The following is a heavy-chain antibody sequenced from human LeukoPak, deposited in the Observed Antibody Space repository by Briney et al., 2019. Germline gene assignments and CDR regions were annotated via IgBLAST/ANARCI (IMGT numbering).Heavy chain of an antibody. Sequence: GGSLRLSCAASGFTFSSHWMSWVRQAPGKGLEWVAIINQDGNEKYYVDSVKGRFTISRDNAKNSLYLEMNSLRAEDTAVYYCAREHYGDLYFDYWGQGTLVTVSS. CDR3: AREHYGDLYFDY. J-gene: IGHJ4*02. CDR1: GFTFSSHW. CDR2: INQDGNEK. V-gene: IGHV3-7*01. D-gene: IGHD4-17*01.